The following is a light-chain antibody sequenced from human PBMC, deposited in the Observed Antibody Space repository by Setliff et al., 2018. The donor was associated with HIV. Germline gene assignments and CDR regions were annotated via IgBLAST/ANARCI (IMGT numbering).Light chain of an antibody. Sequence: QSALTQPASVSGSPGQSITISCTGTSSDVGSYNLVSWYQQYPGKAPKRIIYEVTKWPSGVSDRFSGSKSGNTASLTISGLQAEDEGDYYCCSYASSSSFVFGTGTKVTVL. V-gene: IGLV2-23*02. J-gene: IGLJ1*01. CDR3: CSYASSSSFV. CDR2: EVT. CDR1: SSDVGSYNL.